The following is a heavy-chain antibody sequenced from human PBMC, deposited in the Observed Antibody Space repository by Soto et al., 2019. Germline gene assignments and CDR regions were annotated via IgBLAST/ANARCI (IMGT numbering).Heavy chain of an antibody. CDR2: ISGSGGST. Sequence: GGSLRLSCAASGFTFSSYAMSWVRQAPGKGLEWVSAISGSGGSTYYAASVKGRCTISRDNSKNTLYLQMNSLRAEDTALYYCAKDIVDTAMVAFRRYYYYGMDVWGQGTTVTVSS. CDR3: AKDIVDTAMVAFRRYYYYGMDV. V-gene: IGHV3-23*01. J-gene: IGHJ6*02. D-gene: IGHD5-18*01. CDR1: GFTFSSYA.